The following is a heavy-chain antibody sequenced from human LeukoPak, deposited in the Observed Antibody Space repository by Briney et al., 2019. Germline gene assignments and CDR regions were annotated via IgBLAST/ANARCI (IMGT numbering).Heavy chain of an antibody. Sequence: GRSLRLSCAASGFTFSSYAMHWVRQAPGKGLEWVAVISYDGSNKYYADSVKGRFTISRDNSKNTLYLQMNSLRAEDTAVYYCAKDTWVRRYFDYWGQGTLVTVSS. CDR3: AKDTWVRRYFDY. J-gene: IGHJ4*02. V-gene: IGHV3-30*04. CDR2: ISYDGSNK. CDR1: GFTFSSYA. D-gene: IGHD2/OR15-2a*01.